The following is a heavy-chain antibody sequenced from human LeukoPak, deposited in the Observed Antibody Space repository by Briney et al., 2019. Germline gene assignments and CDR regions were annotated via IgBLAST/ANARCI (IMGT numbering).Heavy chain of an antibody. J-gene: IGHJ4*02. V-gene: IGHV3-21*05. D-gene: IGHD3-10*01. CDR2: ITSSSNHR. CDR1: GFTFSSYS. Sequence: PGGSLRLSCAASGFTFSSYSMNWVRQAPGKGLEWISYITSSSNHRNYAGSVRGRFTISRDNANNSLYLQMDSLRAEDTAIYYCASAIPRGVIFFWGQGTLVSVSS. CDR3: ASAIPRGVIFF.